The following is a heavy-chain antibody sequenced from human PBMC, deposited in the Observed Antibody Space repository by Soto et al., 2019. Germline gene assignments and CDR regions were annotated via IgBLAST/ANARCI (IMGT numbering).Heavy chain of an antibody. V-gene: IGHV4-59*01. J-gene: IGHJ4*02. Sequence: SETLSRTCTVSGGSISDFYWSWIRQPPGKGLEWIGYIYYSGSTNYNPSLKSRVTISVDTSKNQLSLNLRSMSPADTAVYYCARVGGLAARTFDYWGPGTLVTVSS. CDR1: GGSISDFY. CDR3: ARVGGLAARTFDY. D-gene: IGHD6-6*01. CDR2: IYYSGST.